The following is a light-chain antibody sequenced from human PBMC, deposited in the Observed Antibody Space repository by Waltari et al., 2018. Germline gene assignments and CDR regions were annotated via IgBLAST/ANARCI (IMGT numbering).Light chain of an antibody. Sequence: EIVLTQSPGTLSLSPGERATLSCRASQSVRNTFLAWYQQKPGQAPRLLMYGASSRATGIPDRFSGSGSGTDFTLTISRLEPEDFAVYYCQQYGISPPWTFGQGTKVEIK. CDR3: QQYGISPPWT. CDR2: GAS. V-gene: IGKV3-20*01. J-gene: IGKJ1*01. CDR1: QSVRNTF.